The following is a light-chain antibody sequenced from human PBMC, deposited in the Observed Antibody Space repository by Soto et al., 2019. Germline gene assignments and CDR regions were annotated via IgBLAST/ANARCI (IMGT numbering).Light chain of an antibody. CDR3: QQCHKWPRII. Sequence: EIVMTQSPATLSVSPGEGATLSCRASENVDTNLAWYQHKPGQAPRLLIYGASTRAAGVPARFSGSGSGTEFTLTISSLESEDVAVYYCQQCHKWPRIIFGPGTRLE. CDR2: GAS. CDR1: ENVDTN. J-gene: IGKJ5*01. V-gene: IGKV3-15*01.